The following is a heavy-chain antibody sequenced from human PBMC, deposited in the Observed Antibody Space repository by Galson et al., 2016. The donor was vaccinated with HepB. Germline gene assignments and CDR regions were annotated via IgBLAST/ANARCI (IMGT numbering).Heavy chain of an antibody. CDR3: ARGYSGYIGDYFDY. CDR1: GFNFSNYA. J-gene: IGHJ4*02. CDR2: ISSGGRST. D-gene: IGHD5-12*01. Sequence: SLRLSCAASGFNFSNYAMSWVRQAPGKGLEWVSAISSGGRSTYYADSVKGRFTISRDNSKNTLYLQMNTLRAEDTAVYYCARGYSGYIGDYFDYWGQGTLVTVSS. V-gene: IGHV3-23*01.